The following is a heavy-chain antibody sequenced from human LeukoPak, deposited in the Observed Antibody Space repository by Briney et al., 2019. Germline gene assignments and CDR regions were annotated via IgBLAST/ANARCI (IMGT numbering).Heavy chain of an antibody. J-gene: IGHJ6*02. V-gene: IGHV3-23*01. CDR1: GFPFSKYA. CDR2: ISANSGST. CDR3: ARDRPDYDILTGYRYFYGMDV. D-gene: IGHD3-9*01. Sequence: GGSLRLSCAASGFPFSKYAMTWVRQAPGKGLEWVSAISANSGSTYYADSVKGRFTISRDNSKNTVYLQMNSLRVEDTAIYYCARDRPDYDILTGYRYFYGMDVWGQGTTVTVSS.